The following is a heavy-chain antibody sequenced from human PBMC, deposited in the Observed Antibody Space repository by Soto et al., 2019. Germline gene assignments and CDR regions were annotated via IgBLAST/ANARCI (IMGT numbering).Heavy chain of an antibody. D-gene: IGHD3-3*01. J-gene: IGHJ4*02. V-gene: IGHV4-4*02. CDR3: AASPFWSGPWTDTSLDY. CDR1: CDSINSSHW. CDR2: ISHSGST. Sequence: SETMSLTCVVSCDSINSSHWWNWVRQPPGKGLEWIGQISHSGSTTYNPYITSRVNKTVDKEKTHFSLKLTSVPAADKAVYYCAASPFWSGPWTDTSLDYWGQGTLVTVSS.